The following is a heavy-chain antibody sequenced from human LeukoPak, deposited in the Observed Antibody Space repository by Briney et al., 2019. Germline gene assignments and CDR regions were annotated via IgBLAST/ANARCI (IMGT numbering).Heavy chain of an antibody. V-gene: IGHV1-18*01. D-gene: IGHD3-10*01. Sequence: GASVKVSCKASGYTFTSYGISWVRQAPGQGLEWMGWISAYNGNTNYAQKLQGRVTMTTDTSTSTAYMELRSLRSDDTAVYYCARDWDYYGSGSYELWGQGTLVTVSS. CDR2: ISAYNGNT. CDR1: GYTFTSYG. CDR3: ARDWDYYGSGSYEL. J-gene: IGHJ4*02.